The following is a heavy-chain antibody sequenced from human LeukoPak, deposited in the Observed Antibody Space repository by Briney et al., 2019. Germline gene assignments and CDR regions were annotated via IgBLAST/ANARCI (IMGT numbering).Heavy chain of an antibody. CDR1: GFPFSTYW. J-gene: IGHJ4*02. D-gene: IGHD7-27*01. CDR2: IKEDGSVK. V-gene: IGHV3-7*05. Sequence: PGGSRRLSCAASGFPFSTYWMTWVRRAQGKGREWVANIKEDGSVKYYVDSVKGRFTISRDNAKNSLYLQMNSLRAEDTAVYYCARGFSWVDYWGQGTLVTVSS. CDR3: ARGFSWVDY.